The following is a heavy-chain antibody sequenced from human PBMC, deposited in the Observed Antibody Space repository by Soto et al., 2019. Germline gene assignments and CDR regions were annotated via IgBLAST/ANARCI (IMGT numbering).Heavy chain of an antibody. D-gene: IGHD1-26*01. Sequence: ASVKVSCRTSGYIFSNHVLHWVRQAPGQSLEWMGGINGGNGDTKYSQKFQGRVTITRDTSASTAYMELSSLRSEDTAVYYCARNDHEGAFDYWAQGRLVTFSS. CDR2: INGGNGDT. CDR1: GYIFSNHV. J-gene: IGHJ4*02. CDR3: ARNDHEGAFDY. V-gene: IGHV1-3*01.